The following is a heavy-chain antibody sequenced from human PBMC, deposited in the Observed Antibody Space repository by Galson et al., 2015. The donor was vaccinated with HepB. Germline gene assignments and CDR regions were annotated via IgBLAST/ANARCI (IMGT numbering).Heavy chain of an antibody. J-gene: IGHJ4*02. D-gene: IGHD4-17*01. CDR1: GGTFSSYA. Sequence: SVKVSCKASGGTFSSYAISWVRQAPGQGLEWMGGIIPIFGTANYAQKFQGRVTITADESTSTAYMELSSLRSEDTAVYYCARGGRSDTVTTPRYWGQGTLVTVSS. CDR3: ARGGRSDTVTTPRY. V-gene: IGHV1-69*13. CDR2: IIPIFGTA.